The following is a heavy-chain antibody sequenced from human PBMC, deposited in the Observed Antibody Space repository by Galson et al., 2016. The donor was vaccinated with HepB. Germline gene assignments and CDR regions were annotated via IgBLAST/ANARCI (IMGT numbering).Heavy chain of an antibody. CDR2: INWNSDRI. D-gene: IGHD2-21*01. CDR3: TKDIRAGGADV. CDR1: GFTVNDHG. Sequence: SLRLSCAGSGFTVNDHGMHWVRQAPGKGLEWVSGINWNSDRIGYAESVKGRFTISRDNAKKSLYLQMNGLRDEDTALYYCTKDIRAGGADVWGQGTTVTVSS. V-gene: IGHV3-9*01. J-gene: IGHJ6*02.